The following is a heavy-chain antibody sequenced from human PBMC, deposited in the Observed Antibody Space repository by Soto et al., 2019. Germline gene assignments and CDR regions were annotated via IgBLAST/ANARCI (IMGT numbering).Heavy chain of an antibody. J-gene: IGHJ3*02. CDR3: SSSTYLALLWGPLHDGFDT. CDR1: GYSFTSYW. V-gene: IGHV5-51*01. CDR2: IYPGDYDT. Sequence: GESLKISCKGSGYSFTSYWIGWVRQMPGKGLEWMGIIYPGDYDTRYSPSFQGQVPLSADRAISTAYLHWSNLKASDTDMDFCSSSTYLALLWGPLHDGFDTWGQGTMVTVSS. D-gene: IGHD3-9*01.